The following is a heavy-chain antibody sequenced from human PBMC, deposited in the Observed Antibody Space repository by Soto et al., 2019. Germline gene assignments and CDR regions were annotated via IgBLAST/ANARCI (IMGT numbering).Heavy chain of an antibody. CDR1: GGSISSYY. Sequence: SETLSLTCTVSGGSISSYYWSWIRQPPGKGLEWIGYIYYSGSTNYNPSLKSRVTISVDTSKNQFSLKLSSVTAADTAGYYCARVTYYYDSSRLGYFDYWGQGTLVTVSS. J-gene: IGHJ4*02. CDR3: ARVTYYYDSSRLGYFDY. CDR2: IYYSGST. D-gene: IGHD3-22*01. V-gene: IGHV4-59*01.